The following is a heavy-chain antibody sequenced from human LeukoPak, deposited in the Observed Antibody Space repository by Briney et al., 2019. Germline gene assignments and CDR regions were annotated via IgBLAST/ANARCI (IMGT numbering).Heavy chain of an antibody. V-gene: IGHV3-23*01. CDR1: GFTFSSYA. D-gene: IGHD2-2*01. CDR3: AKGAGIVVVPAANDY. CDR2: ISGSGGST. Sequence: PGGSLRLSCAASGFTFSSYAMSCVRQAPGKGLEWVSAISGSGGSTYYADSVKGRSTISRDNSKNTLYLQMNSLRAEDTAVYYCAKGAGIVVVPAANDYWGQGTLVTVSS. J-gene: IGHJ4*02.